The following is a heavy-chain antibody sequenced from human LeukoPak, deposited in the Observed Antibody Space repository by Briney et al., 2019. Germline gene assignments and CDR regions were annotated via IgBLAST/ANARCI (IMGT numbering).Heavy chain of an antibody. CDR3: ARQSGSYSQTFDY. D-gene: IGHD1-26*01. Sequence: SQTLSLTCTVSGGSISSGDYYWSWIRQPAGKGLEWIGRIYTSGSTNYNPSLKSRVTISVDTSKNQFSLKLSSVTAADTAVYYCARQSGSYSQTFDYWGQGTLVTVSS. CDR1: GGSISSGDYY. J-gene: IGHJ4*02. CDR2: IYTSGST. V-gene: IGHV4-61*02.